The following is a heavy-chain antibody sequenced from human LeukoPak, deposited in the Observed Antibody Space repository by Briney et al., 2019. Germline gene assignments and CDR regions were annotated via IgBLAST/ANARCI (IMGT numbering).Heavy chain of an antibody. CDR3: AKAIAVAGTSFDY. J-gene: IGHJ4*02. CDR1: GYTFTGYY. D-gene: IGHD6-19*01. CDR2: INPNSGGT. Sequence: ASVKVSCKASGYTFTGYYMHWVRQAPGQGLEWMGWINPNSGGTNYAQKFQGRVTMTRDTSISTAYMELSRLRSDDTAVYYCAKAIAVAGTSFDYWGQGTLVTVSS. V-gene: IGHV1-2*02.